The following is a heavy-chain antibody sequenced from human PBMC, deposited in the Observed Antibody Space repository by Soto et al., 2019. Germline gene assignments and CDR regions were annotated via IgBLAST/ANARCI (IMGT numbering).Heavy chain of an antibody. CDR3: ARRYGSAIDY. Sequence: SETLSLTCTVSGGSISSWYWSWIRQPPGEGLEWIGYIYYSGSTNGNPSLKSRVTISVDTSKNQFSLKLSSVTAADTAVYYCARRYGSAIDYWGQGTLVTVSS. V-gene: IGHV4-59*08. J-gene: IGHJ4*02. CDR2: IYYSGST. CDR1: GGSISSWY. D-gene: IGHD1-26*01.